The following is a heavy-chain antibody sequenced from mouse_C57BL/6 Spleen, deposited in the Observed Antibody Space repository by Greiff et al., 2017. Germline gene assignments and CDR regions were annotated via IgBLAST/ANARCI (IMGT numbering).Heavy chain of an antibody. D-gene: IGHD2-4*01. J-gene: IGHJ3*01. CDR2: ISYDGSN. V-gene: IGHV3-6*01. CDR1: GYSITSGYY. CDR3: AREGIYYDYDFAY. Sequence: EVKLMESGPGLVKPSQSLSLTCSVTGYSITSGYYWNWIRQFPGNKLEWMGYISYDGSNNYNPSLKNRISITRDTSKNQFFLKLNSVTTEDTATYYCAREGIYYDYDFAYWGQGTLVTVSA.